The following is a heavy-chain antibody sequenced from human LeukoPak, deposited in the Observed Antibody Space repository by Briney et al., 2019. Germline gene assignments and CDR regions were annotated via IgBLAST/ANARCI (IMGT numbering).Heavy chain of an antibody. V-gene: IGHV2-70*01. CDR3: ALTWGYSSGYDY. CDR2: IDWDDDK. Sequence: SGPALEKPTQALTLTCTFSGFSLSTRGMCVSWIRQPPGKALEWLALIDWDDDKYYSTSLKTRLTISKDTSKNQVVLTMANMDPVDTATYYCALTWGYSSGYDYWGQGTLVTVSS. CDR1: GFSLSTRGMC. D-gene: IGHD6-19*01. J-gene: IGHJ4*02.